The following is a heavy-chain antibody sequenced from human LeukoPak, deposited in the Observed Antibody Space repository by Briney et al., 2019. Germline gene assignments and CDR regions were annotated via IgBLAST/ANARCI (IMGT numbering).Heavy chain of an antibody. J-gene: IGHJ4*02. CDR3: ARDSLMLRGPLVIYYFDF. CDR2: ISGVGDAT. D-gene: IGHD3-10*01. Sequence: GGSLRLSCAASDFSFITYAMSWVRQAPGKGLEWVSTISGVGDATYYADSVKGRFTISRDNSKNTVDLLMNSLGAEDTAVYYCARDSLMLRGPLVIYYFDFWGQGTLVTVSS. CDR1: DFSFITYA. V-gene: IGHV3-23*01.